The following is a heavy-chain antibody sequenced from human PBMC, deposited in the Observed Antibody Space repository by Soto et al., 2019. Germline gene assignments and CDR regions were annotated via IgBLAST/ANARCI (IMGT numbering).Heavy chain of an antibody. Sequence: PSETLSLTCTVSGGSISSYYWSWIRQPPGRGLEWIGFIYYAGSTKYNPSLNSRVTISVDTSKNQFSLKLSSVTAADTAVYYCARASYIVVVPAASYVWFDPWGQGTLVTVSS. J-gene: IGHJ5*02. D-gene: IGHD2-2*01. CDR3: ARASYIVVVPAASYVWFDP. CDR2: IYYAGST. V-gene: IGHV4-59*01. CDR1: GGSISSYY.